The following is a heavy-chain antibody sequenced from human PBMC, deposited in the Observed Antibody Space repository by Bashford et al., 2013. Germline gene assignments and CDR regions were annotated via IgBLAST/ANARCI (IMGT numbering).Heavy chain of an antibody. CDR2: IYPGDSDT. J-gene: IGHJ4*02. Sequence: WVRQMPGKGLEWMGIIYPGDSDTRYSPAFQGQVTISADKSISTAYLHWRSLKPSDTAMYYCATKGQLTGRSLDYWGQGTLVTVSS. D-gene: IGHD7-27*01. CDR3: ATKGQLTGRSLDY. V-gene: IGHV5-51*01.